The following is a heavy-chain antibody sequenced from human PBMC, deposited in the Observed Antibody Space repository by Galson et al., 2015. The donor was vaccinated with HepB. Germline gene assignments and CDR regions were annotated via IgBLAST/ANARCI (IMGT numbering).Heavy chain of an antibody. V-gene: IGHV5-51*01. Sequence: VKKPGESLKISCKGSGYSFTSYWIGWVRQMPGKGLEWMGIIYPGDSDTRYSPSFQGQVTISADKSISTAYLQWSSLKASDTAMYYCARGPYCSGGSCYSGYYDSSGYYVDYWGQGTLVTVSS. D-gene: IGHD2-15*01. CDR2: IYPGDSDT. CDR3: ARGPYCSGGSCYSGYYDSSGYYVDY. CDR1: GYSFTSYW. J-gene: IGHJ4*02.